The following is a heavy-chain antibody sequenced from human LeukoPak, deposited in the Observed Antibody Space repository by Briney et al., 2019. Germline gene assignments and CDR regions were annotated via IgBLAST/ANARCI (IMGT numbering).Heavy chain of an antibody. Sequence: AGTLRLSCAASSFNFSNYAMGWIPQAPGKALQCVSALIGSCGSTYSTDSVKGLFTISRDNSKNTLHLQMNSLRAEDTYVYYFANGPGDCSGGSCYFEAFDIWGQGTMVTVSS. J-gene: IGHJ3*02. CDR3: ANGPGDCSGGSCYFEAFDI. D-gene: IGHD2-15*01. CDR2: LIGSCGST. V-gene: IGHV3-23*01. CDR1: SFNFSNYA.